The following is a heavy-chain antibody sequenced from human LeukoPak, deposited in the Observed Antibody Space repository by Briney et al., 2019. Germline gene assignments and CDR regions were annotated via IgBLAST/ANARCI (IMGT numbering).Heavy chain of an antibody. CDR2: ICERGNK. CDR3: PKGWSPADV. D-gene: IGHD6-13*01. J-gene: IGHJ4*02. V-gene: IGHV3-23*01. CDR1: PFSFTNYV. Sequence: HPGGSLRLSCAASPFSFTNYVINWGRQAPGKGVEWGSVICERGNKHYTDSVEGRFTISRDTSKSTVFLQMNTLRVEDTAVYYCPKGWSPADVWGQGTLVTVSS.